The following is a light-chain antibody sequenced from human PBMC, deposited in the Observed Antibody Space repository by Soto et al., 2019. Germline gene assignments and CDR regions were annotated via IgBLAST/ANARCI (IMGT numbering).Light chain of an antibody. J-gene: IGLJ1*01. CDR3: SSSTSSSTV. V-gene: IGLV2-14*03. Sequence: QSVLTQPASVSGSPGQSIAISCTGTSSDVGGYNYVSWYQQHPGKAPKLMIYDVSNRPSGVSNRFSGSKSGNTASLTISGLQAEDEADYYCSSSTSSSTVFGTGTKDTVL. CDR2: DVS. CDR1: SSDVGGYNY.